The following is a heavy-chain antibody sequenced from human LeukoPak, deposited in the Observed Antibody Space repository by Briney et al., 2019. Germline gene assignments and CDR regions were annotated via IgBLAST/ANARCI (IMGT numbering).Heavy chain of an antibody. CDR1: GYTFTGYY. D-gene: IGHD1-14*01. CDR2: INPNSGGT. Sequence: ASVKVSCKASGYTFTGYYIHWVRQAPGQGLEWMGRINPNSGGTNYAQKFQGRVTVTGDTSISTAYMELSRLRSDDTAVYYCAREIRRGAGDRLEPWGQGNLVTGSS. CDR3: AREIRRGAGDRLEP. J-gene: IGHJ5*02. V-gene: IGHV1-2*06.